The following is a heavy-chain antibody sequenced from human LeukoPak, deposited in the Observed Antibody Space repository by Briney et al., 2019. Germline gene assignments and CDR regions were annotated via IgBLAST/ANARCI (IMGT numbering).Heavy chain of an antibody. CDR2: IWYDGSNK. Sequence: TGGSLRLSCAASGFTFSSYGMHWVRQAPGKGLEWVAVIWYDGSNKYYADSVKGRFTISRDNSKNTLYLQMNSLRAEDTAVYYCAKDLFTMIVVAPDYWGQGTLVTVSS. J-gene: IGHJ4*02. CDR1: GFTFSSYG. V-gene: IGHV3-33*06. D-gene: IGHD3-22*01. CDR3: AKDLFTMIVVAPDY.